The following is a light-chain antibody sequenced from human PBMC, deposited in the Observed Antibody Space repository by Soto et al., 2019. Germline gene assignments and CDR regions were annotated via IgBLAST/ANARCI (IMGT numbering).Light chain of an antibody. V-gene: IGKV1-39*01. Sequence: DIQMTQSPSSLSASVGDRVTITCRASQPVTNYLSWYQQKPGKAPKLFIYAASRLQSGVPSRFSGGGSGTDFTLTISSLLPEDFAVYYCQHYETSPPALTFGGGTKVEIK. J-gene: IGKJ4*01. CDR3: QHYETSPPALT. CDR2: AAS. CDR1: QPVTNY.